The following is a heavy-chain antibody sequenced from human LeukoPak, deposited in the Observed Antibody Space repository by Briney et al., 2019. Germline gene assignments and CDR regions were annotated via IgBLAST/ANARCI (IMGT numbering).Heavy chain of an antibody. CDR2: ISSSGSTI. V-gene: IGHV3-11*01. CDR3: ARDSGGGWYYFDY. Sequence: GGSLRLSCAASGFAFSDYYMSWIRQAPGKGLEWVSYISSSGSTIYYADSVKRRFTISRDNAKNSLYLQMNSLRAEDTAVYYCARDSGGGWYYFDYWGQGTLVTVSS. D-gene: IGHD2-15*01. CDR1: GFAFSDYY. J-gene: IGHJ4*02.